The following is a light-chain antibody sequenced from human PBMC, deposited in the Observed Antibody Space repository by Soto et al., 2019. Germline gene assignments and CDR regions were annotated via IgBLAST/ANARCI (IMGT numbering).Light chain of an antibody. V-gene: IGKV3-20*01. Sequence: EIVLTQSPGTLSLSPGERATLSCRASQSVRSNYLAWYQKKPGQAPRFLIYDASSRATGIPDRFSGSGSGTYFTLTSSRLAPEDFALYYCQQYGSSPLTFGGGTKVEIK. CDR2: DAS. J-gene: IGKJ4*01. CDR1: QSVRSNY. CDR3: QQYGSSPLT.